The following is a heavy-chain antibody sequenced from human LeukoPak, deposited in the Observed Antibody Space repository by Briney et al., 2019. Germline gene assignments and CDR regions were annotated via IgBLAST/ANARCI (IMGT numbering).Heavy chain of an antibody. CDR1: GHTFTGYY. D-gene: IGHD3-10*01. Sequence: ASVKVSCKASGHTFTGYYMHWVRQAPGQGLEWMGWINPNSGGTNYAQKFQGRVTMTRDTSISTAYMELSRLRSDDTAMYYCARGLPLWFGGGSRAPRFDYWGQGTLVTVSS. CDR3: ARGLPLWFGGGSRAPRFDY. V-gene: IGHV1-2*02. J-gene: IGHJ4*02. CDR2: INPNSGGT.